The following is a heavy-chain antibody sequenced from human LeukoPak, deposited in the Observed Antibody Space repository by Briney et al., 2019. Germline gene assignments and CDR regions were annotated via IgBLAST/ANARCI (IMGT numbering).Heavy chain of an antibody. Sequence: GGSLRLSCAASGFTFSSYAMSWVRQAPGKGLEWVSAISGSGGSTYYADSVKGRFTISRDNSKNTLYLQMNSLRAEDTAVYYCAKDRSYYDSTGFRNFDYWGQVTLVTVSS. CDR3: AKDRSYYDSTGFRNFDY. CDR1: GFTFSSYA. J-gene: IGHJ4*02. V-gene: IGHV3-23*01. CDR2: ISGSGGST. D-gene: IGHD3-22*01.